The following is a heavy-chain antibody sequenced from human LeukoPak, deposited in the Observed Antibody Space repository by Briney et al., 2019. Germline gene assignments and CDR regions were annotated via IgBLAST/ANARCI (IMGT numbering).Heavy chain of an antibody. V-gene: IGHV4-34*01. D-gene: IGHD3-16*01. CDR2: INHSGST. CDR1: GESFSGYY. Sequence: SETLSLTCAVYGESFSGYYWSWIRQPPGKGLEWIGEINHSGSTNYNPSLKSRVSISVDTSKSQFSLNVRSVTAADTAVYYCARGIYNDYRRRHGNWFDPWGQGNLCTVSS. J-gene: IGHJ5*02. CDR3: ARGIYNDYRRRHGNWFDP.